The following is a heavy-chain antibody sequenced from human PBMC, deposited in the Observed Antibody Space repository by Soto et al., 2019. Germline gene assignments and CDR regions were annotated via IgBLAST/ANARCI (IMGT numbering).Heavy chain of an antibody. CDR3: AREDYGDPRGGY. D-gene: IGHD4-17*01. CDR1: GFTFSSYA. CDR2: ISYDGSNK. Sequence: QVQLVESGGGVVQPGRSLRLSCAASGFTFSSYAMHWVRQAPGKGLEWVAVISYDGSNKYYADSVKGRFTISRDNSKNTLYLQMNSLRVEDTAVYYCAREDYGDPRGGYWGQGTLVTVSS. V-gene: IGHV3-30-3*01. J-gene: IGHJ4*02.